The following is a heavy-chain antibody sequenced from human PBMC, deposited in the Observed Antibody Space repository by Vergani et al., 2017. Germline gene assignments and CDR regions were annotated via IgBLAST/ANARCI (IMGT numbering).Heavy chain of an antibody. V-gene: IGHV3-48*03. Sequence: EVQLVESGGGLVQPGGSLRLSCAASGFTFSSYEMNWVRQAPGKGLEWVSYISSSGSTIYYADSVKGRFTISRDNAKNSLYLQMNSLRAEDTAVYYCARDLNTGWGGVDYWGQGTLVTVSS. D-gene: IGHD7-27*01. CDR2: ISSSGSTI. CDR3: ARDLNTGWGGVDY. CDR1: GFTFSSYE. J-gene: IGHJ4*02.